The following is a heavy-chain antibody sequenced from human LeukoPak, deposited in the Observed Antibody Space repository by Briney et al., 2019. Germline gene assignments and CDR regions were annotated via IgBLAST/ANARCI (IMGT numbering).Heavy chain of an antibody. D-gene: IGHD1-1*01. V-gene: IGHV3-21*01. CDR1: GFTFSSYS. J-gene: IGHJ4*02. Sequence: KTGGSLRLSCAASGFTFSSYSMNWVRQAPGKGLEWISSISSSSTYIYYVDSVKGRFTISRDNAKNSLYLQMNSLGAEDTAVYYCARGATRGDCWGQGTLVTVSS. CDR2: ISSSSTYI. CDR3: ARGATRGDC.